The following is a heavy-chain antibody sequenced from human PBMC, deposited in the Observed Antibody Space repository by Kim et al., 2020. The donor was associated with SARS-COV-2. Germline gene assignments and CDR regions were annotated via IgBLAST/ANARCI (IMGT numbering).Heavy chain of an antibody. D-gene: IGHD6-19*01. CDR1: GYTFTSYG. J-gene: IGHJ6*02. CDR2: ISAYNGNT. CDR3: AVYRWPNDSYYYGMDV. V-gene: IGHV1-18*01. Sequence: ASVKVSCKASGYTFTSYGISWVRQAPGQGLEWMGWISAYNGNTNYAQKLQGRVTMTTDTSTSTAYMELRSLRSDDTAVYYCAVYRWPNDSYYYGMDVWGQGTTVTVSS.